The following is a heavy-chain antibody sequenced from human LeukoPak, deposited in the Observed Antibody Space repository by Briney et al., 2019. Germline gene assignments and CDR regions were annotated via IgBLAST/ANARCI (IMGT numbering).Heavy chain of an antibody. J-gene: IGHJ4*02. Sequence: SETLSLTCTVSGGSISSGDYYWRWIRQPPGKGLGWIGYIYYSGSTYYNPSLKSRVTISVDTSKTQFSLTLSSVTAADTAVYYCASSYYYPNYFDYWGQGTLVTVSS. CDR1: GGSISSGDYY. CDR3: ASSYYYPNYFDY. CDR2: IYYSGST. D-gene: IGHD3-22*01. V-gene: IGHV4-30-4*01.